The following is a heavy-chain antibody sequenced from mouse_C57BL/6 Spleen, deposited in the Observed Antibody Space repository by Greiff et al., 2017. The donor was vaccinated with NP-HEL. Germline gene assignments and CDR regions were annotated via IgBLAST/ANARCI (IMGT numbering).Heavy chain of an antibody. D-gene: IGHD2-5*01. V-gene: IGHV5-17*01. Sequence: EVKVEESGGGLVKPGGSLKLSCAASGFTFSDYGMHWVRQAPEKGLEWVAYISSGSSTIYYADTVKGRFTISRDNAKNTLFLQMTSLRSEDTAMYYCATLYYSNYGYAMDYWGQGTSVTVSS. CDR1: GFTFSDYG. CDR3: ATLYYSNYGYAMDY. J-gene: IGHJ4*01. CDR2: ISSGSSTI.